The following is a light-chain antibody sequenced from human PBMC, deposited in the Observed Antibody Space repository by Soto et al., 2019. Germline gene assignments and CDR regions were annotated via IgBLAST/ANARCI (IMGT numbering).Light chain of an antibody. CDR2: KAS. Sequence: DIQMTQSPSTLSASVGARVTITCRASQSISSWLAWYQQKPGKAPKLLIYKASSLESGVPSRFSGSGSGTEFTLTISSLQPDEFATYYCQQVETFGQGTKVEIK. CDR3: QQVET. J-gene: IGKJ1*01. CDR1: QSISSW. V-gene: IGKV1-5*03.